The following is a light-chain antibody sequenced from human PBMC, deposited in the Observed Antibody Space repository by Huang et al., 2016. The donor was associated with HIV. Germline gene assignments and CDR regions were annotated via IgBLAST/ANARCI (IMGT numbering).Light chain of an antibody. J-gene: IGKJ1*01. Sequence: EIVLTQSPGTLSLSPGERATLSCRASQSVSSYLAWYQQKPGRAPRVLIYDASNRATGIPARFSGSGSGTDFTLTISSLEPEDFAVYYCQQASNWPPTFGQGTKVEIK. V-gene: IGKV3-11*01. CDR3: QQASNWPPT. CDR2: DAS. CDR1: QSVSSY.